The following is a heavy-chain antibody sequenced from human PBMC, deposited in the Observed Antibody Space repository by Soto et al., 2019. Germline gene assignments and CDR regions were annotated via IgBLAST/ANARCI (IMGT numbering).Heavy chain of an antibody. Sequence: GGSLRLSCTASGFTFGDYAMSWVRQAPGKGLEWVGFIRSKAYGGTTEYAASVEGRFTISRDDSKSIAYLQMNSLKTEDTAVYYCTRGDSSGYYLLGYWGQGTLVTVSS. CDR3: TRGDSSGYYLLGY. CDR1: GFTFGDYA. J-gene: IGHJ4*02. D-gene: IGHD3-22*01. CDR2: IRSKAYGGTT. V-gene: IGHV3-49*04.